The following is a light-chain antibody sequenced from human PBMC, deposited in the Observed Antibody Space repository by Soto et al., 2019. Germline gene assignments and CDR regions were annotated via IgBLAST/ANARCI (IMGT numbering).Light chain of an antibody. Sequence: EIVLTQSPATLPLSPGERATLSCRASQSVSSYLAWYQQKPGQAPRLLIYDASNRDTGSPARFSGSGSGTDFTLTISSLEPEDFAVDYCQARSNWPYTVGKGNKVEIK. CDR2: DAS. V-gene: IGKV3-11*01. CDR3: QARSNWPYT. J-gene: IGKJ2*01. CDR1: QSVSSY.